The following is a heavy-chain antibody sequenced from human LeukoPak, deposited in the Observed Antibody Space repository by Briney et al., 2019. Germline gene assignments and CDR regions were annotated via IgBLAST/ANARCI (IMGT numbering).Heavy chain of an antibody. CDR2: TYYRSKWYN. D-gene: IGHD3-10*01. V-gene: IGHV6-1*01. CDR1: GDSVSRNSAT. Sequence: SQTLSLTCAISGDSVSRNSATWNWIRQSPARGLEWLGRTYYRSKWYNDYAVSVKSRITINPDTSKNQFSLQLNSVTPADTAVYYCARAVLWFGDLDYYYYMDVWGKETTVTVSS. J-gene: IGHJ6*03. CDR3: ARAVLWFGDLDYYYYMDV.